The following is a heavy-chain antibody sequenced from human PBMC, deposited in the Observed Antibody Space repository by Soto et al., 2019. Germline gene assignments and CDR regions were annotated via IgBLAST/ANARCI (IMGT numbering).Heavy chain of an antibody. CDR1: GFSFSSFT. D-gene: IGHD1-20*01. CDR3: ARETGSYNWTDGLMDV. Sequence: EVPLVESGGGLVKPGGSLRLSCAASGFSFSSFTMNWVRQAPGKGLEWVSSIDTSSTYMYYADSVTGRFTISRDNAKKSVYLQMNSLRAEDTAVYYCARETGSYNWTDGLMDVWGQGTTVTVSS. J-gene: IGHJ6*02. CDR2: IDTSSTYM. V-gene: IGHV3-21*01.